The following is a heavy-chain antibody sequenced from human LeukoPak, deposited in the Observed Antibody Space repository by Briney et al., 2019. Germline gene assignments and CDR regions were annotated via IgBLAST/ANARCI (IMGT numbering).Heavy chain of an antibody. CDR3: AREGSTTVTTMDY. J-gene: IGHJ4*02. CDR2: MNPNSGNT. V-gene: IGHV1-8*01. Sequence: GASVKVSCKASGYTFTSYDINWVRQATGQGVEWMGWMNPNSGNTGYAQKFQGRVTMTRNASISTAYMELSSLSSEDTAVYYCAREGSTTVTTMDYWGQGTLVTVCS. CDR1: GYTFTSYD. D-gene: IGHD4-11*01.